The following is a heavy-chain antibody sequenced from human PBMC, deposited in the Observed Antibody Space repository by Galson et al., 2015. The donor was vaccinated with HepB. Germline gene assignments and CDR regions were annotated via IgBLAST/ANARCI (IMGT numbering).Heavy chain of an antibody. J-gene: IGHJ2*01. D-gene: IGHD3-22*01. V-gene: IGHV4-31*03. CDR3: ARARDDSTGFTLKRAWYFGL. CDR2: IYYSGST. CDR1: GGSIRSSGYY. Sequence: TLSLTCTVSGGSIRSSGYYWTWIRQHPGKGLEWIGYIYYSGSTYYNPSLKSRVSISVDTSKNQFSLKLTSLTAADTAVYYCARARDDSTGFTLKRAWYFGLWGRGTLVTVSS.